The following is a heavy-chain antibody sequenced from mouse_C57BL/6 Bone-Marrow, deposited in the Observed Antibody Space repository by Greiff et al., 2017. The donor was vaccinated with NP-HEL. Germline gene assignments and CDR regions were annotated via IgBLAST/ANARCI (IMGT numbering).Heavy chain of an antibody. J-gene: IGHJ1*03. CDR3: ASHITSWYFDV. CDR2: INPSSGYT. CDR1: GYTFTSYW. V-gene: IGHV1-7*01. Sequence: QVQLQQSGAELAKPGASVKLSCKASGYTFTSYWMHWVKQRPGQGLEWIGYINPSSGYTKYNQKFKDKATLTADKSSSTAYMQLSSLTYEDSAVYYCASHITSWYFDVWGTGTTVTVSS. D-gene: IGHD1-1*01.